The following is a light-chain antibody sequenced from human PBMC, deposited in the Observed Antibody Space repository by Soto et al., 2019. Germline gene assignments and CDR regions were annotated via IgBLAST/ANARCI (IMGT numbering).Light chain of an antibody. CDR3: QQYGSSLWT. CDR2: GAS. Sequence: EIVLTQSPGTLSLSPGERATLSCRATQSVSSSYLAWYQQKPGQAPRLLIYGASSTATGIPDRFSGSGSAADFTLNISRLEPEDFPVYDCQQYGSSLWTFGQGTKVEIK. J-gene: IGKJ1*01. CDR1: QSVSSSY. V-gene: IGKV3-20*01.